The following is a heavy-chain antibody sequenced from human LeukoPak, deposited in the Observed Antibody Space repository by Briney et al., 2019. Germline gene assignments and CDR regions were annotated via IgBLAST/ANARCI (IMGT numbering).Heavy chain of an antibody. CDR2: ISSSGNT. Sequence: GGSLRLSCAASGFTFSDYYMSWIRQAPGKGLEWVSYISSSGNTNYADSVKGRFTISGDKAKNSLYLQMNSLRVEDTAVYYCARDYKYAFDNWGQGTLVTVSS. V-gene: IGHV3-11*06. CDR3: ARDYKYAFDN. CDR1: GFTFSDYY. J-gene: IGHJ4*02. D-gene: IGHD5-24*01.